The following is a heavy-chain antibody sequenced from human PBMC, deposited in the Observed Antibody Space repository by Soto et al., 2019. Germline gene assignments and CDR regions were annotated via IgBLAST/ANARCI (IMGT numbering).Heavy chain of an antibody. D-gene: IGHD4-4*01. J-gene: IGHJ4*02. V-gene: IGHV4-30-4*01. CDR2: IYNSGAT. Sequence: SETLSLTSTVSGGSLSSGDYCFSCMRQSPGKGLEWIGYIYNSGATYDNPSLRSRLTISVDTSKNQFYLKLSFVTAADTAVYYCASARLHYRTVDYWGQGTLVTVSS. CDR3: ASARLHYRTVDY. CDR1: GGSLSSGDYC.